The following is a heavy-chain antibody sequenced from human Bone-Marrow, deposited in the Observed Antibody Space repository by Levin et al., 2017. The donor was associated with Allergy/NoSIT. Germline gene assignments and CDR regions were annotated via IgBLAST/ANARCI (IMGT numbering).Heavy chain of an antibody. CDR3: ARDRYCISTSCQRKHYYYGMDV. J-gene: IGHJ6*02. CDR1: GFTFSSYS. D-gene: IGHD2-2*01. V-gene: IGHV3-48*04. CDR2: ISSSSSTI. Sequence: GGSLRLSCAASGFTFSSYSMNWVRQAPGKGLEWVSYISSSSSTIYYADSVKGRFTISRDNAKNSLYLQMNSLRAEDTAVYYCARDRYCISTSCQRKHYYYGMDVWGQGTTVTVSS.